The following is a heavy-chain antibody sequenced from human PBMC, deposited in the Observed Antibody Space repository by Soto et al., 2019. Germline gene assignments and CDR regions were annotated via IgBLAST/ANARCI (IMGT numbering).Heavy chain of an antibody. D-gene: IGHD3-3*01. V-gene: IGHV1-18*01. CDR2: ISAYNGNT. Sequence: QVQLVQSGAEVKKPGASEKVSCKASGYTIFTYGISWVRQAPGQGLEWMGWISAYNGNTNYAQKLQGRVTMTTDTSTSTAYMELRSLRSDDTAVYYCARDGRFLEWLSPRFGMDVWGQGTTVTVSS. CDR3: ARDGRFLEWLSPRFGMDV. CDR1: GYTIFTYG. J-gene: IGHJ6*02.